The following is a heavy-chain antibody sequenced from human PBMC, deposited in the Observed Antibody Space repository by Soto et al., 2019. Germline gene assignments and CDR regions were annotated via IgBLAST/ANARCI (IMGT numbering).Heavy chain of an antibody. D-gene: IGHD1-26*01. CDR2: IKYSGNT. J-gene: IGHJ4*02. CDR1: GGSISSSSHY. V-gene: IGHV4-39*01. Sequence: QLQLQESGPGLVKPSETLSLTCTVSGGSISSSSHYWGWVRQPPGKGLEWIASIKYSGNTYYNPSLKSRVTISVDTSENQLSLKLSSVTAADTAVYHCARLGITGSYYDASDYWGQGTLVTVTS. CDR3: ARLGITGSYYDASDY.